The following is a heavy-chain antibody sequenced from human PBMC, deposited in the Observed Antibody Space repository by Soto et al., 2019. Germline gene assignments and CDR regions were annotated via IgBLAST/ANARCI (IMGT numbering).Heavy chain of an antibody. CDR3: ARAGYCGPGCYYYFDY. V-gene: IGHV3-7*01. J-gene: IGHJ4*02. D-gene: IGHD2-21*02. CDR1: VFTFGSYW. Sequence: RWSLRLSCSVSVFTFGSYWMNWVRLIPGKGLEWVAYIKPDGSATYYVDSVKGRFTISRDNAKNSLYLQMNSLRVEDTSVYYCARAGYCGPGCYYYFDYWGQGTLVTVSS. CDR2: IKPDGSAT.